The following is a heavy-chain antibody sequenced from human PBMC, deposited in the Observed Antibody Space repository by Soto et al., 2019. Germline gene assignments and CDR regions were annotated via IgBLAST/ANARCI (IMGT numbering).Heavy chain of an antibody. CDR1: GFTFDDYA. CDR2: ISWNSGSI. J-gene: IGHJ6*02. Sequence: GGSLRLSCAASGFTFDDYAMHWVRQAPGKGLEWVSGISWNSGSIGYADSVEGRFTISRDNAKNSLYLQMNSLRAEDTAVYYCAKDSPFDFWSGYFGYYGMDVWGQGTTVTVSS. D-gene: IGHD3-3*01. V-gene: IGHV3-9*01. CDR3: AKDSPFDFWSGYFGYYGMDV.